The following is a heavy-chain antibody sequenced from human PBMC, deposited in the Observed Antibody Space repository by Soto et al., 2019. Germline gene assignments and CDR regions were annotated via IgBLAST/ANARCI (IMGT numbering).Heavy chain of an antibody. CDR1: GFSLSTSGMR. CDR2: IDWDDDK. J-gene: IGHJ4*02. CDR3: ARMFHWRGVTCPLDY. Sequence: SGPTLVNPSHPLTVTCTFSGFSLSTSGMRVSWIRQPPGKALEWLERIDWDDDKFYNTSLKTRLTISKDSSKNQVVLTMTNMDPVDTDTYSCARMFHWRGVTCPLDYWGKGALRIASS. D-gene: IGHD3-3*01. V-gene: IGHV2-70*04.